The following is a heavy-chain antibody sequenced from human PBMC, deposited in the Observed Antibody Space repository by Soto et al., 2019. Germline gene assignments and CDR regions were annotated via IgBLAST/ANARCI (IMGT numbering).Heavy chain of an antibody. J-gene: IGHJ6*02. D-gene: IGHD2-2*01. V-gene: IGHV3-9*01. CDR2: ISWNSGGI. Sequence: GGSLRLSCAASGFTFDDYAMHWVRQAPGKGLEWVSGISWNSGGIGYADSVKGRFTISRDNAKNSLYLQMNSLRAEDTALYYCAKGVTSCYGNHCYGMDVWGQGTTVTVSS. CDR1: GFTFDDYA. CDR3: AKGVTSCYGNHCYGMDV.